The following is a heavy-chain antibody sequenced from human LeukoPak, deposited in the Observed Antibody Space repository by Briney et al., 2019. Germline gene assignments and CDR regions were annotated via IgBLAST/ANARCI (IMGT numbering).Heavy chain of an antibody. CDR3: ARGALYQYYMDV. J-gene: IGHJ6*03. V-gene: IGHV3-74*01. CDR1: GFSFSNYW. CDR2: INIYESRT. Sequence: GGSLRLSCAASGFSFSNYWMHWGRKVPPQGLGWVSRINIYESRTNYANSVESRLTISRDNAKNTLYLQMTSLRADDTAVYYCARGALYQYYMDVWGKGATVTVSS.